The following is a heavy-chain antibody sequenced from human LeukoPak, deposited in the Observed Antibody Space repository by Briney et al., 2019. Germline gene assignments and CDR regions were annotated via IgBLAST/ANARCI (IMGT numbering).Heavy chain of an antibody. CDR2: MNPNSGNT. J-gene: IGHJ5*02. CDR3: ARAPAYSSGWYRGNWFDP. CDR1: GYTFTSYD. V-gene: IGHV1-8*01. D-gene: IGHD6-19*01. Sequence: ASVKVSCKASGYTFTSYDINWVRQATGQGLEWMGWMNPNSGNTGYAQKFQGRVTMTRNTSISTAYMELGSLRSEDTAVYYCARAPAYSSGWYRGNWFDPWGQGTLVTVSS.